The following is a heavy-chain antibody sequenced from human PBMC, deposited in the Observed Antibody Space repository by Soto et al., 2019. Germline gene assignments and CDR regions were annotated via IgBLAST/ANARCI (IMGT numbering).Heavy chain of an antibody. CDR3: AKETTELPDNWFDP. J-gene: IGHJ5*02. CDR1: GFTVDSYT. CDR2: ISGSSGSI. D-gene: IGHD1-26*01. Sequence: PGRSLRLSCAAAGFTVDSYTINWVRQAPGKGLEWVSSISGSSGSIYYADSVRGRFTISRDNSKNSLYLQMNSLRAEDTAVYYCAKETTELPDNWFDPWGQGTLVTVSS. V-gene: IGHV3-23*01.